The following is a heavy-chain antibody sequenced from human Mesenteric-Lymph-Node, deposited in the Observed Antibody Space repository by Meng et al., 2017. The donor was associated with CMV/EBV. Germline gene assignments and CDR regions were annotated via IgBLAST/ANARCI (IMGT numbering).Heavy chain of an antibody. D-gene: IGHD3-10*01. V-gene: IGHV1-18*01. CDR2: ISGYNGDT. CDR1: YSLAAYG. J-gene: IGHJ5*02. CDR3: ARESRRYGSGSRNWFDP. Sequence: YSLAAYGFGWLLQAPGQGLDWVGWISGYNGDTKYAQKFQGRVTLATDTSTCTASMELRSLSFDDTAVYYCARESRRYGSGSRNWFDPWGQGTLVTVSS.